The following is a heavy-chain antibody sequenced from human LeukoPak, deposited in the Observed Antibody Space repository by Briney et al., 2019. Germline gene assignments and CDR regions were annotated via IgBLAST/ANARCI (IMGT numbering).Heavy chain of an antibody. Sequence: SVKVSCEASGGTFSSYAISWVRQAPGQGLEWMGGIIPIVGTANYAQKLQGRVTITADESTSTAYMELSSLRSEDTAVYYCARASEQQLEGPDYYGMDVGGQGTTVTVSS. CDR1: GGTFSSYA. V-gene: IGHV1-69*01. CDR3: ARASEQQLEGPDYYGMDV. J-gene: IGHJ6*02. CDR2: IIPIVGTA. D-gene: IGHD6-13*01.